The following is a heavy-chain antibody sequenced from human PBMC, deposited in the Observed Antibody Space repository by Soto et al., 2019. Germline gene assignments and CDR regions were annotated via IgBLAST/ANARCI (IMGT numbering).Heavy chain of an antibody. CDR1: GGTFSSYA. V-gene: IGHV1-69*13. CDR3: ASAPSLSQSYDILTGYSY. CDR2: IIPIFGTA. J-gene: IGHJ4*02. Sequence: ASVKVSCKASGGTFSSYAISWVRQAPGQGLEWMGGIIPIFGTANYAQKFQGRVTITADESTSTAYMELSSLRSEDTAVYYCASAPSLSQSYDILTGYSYWGQGTLVTVSS. D-gene: IGHD3-9*01.